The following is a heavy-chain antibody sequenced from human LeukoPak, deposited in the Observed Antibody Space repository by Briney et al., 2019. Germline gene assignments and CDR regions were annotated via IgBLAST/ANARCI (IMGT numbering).Heavy chain of an antibody. V-gene: IGHV1-18*04. CDR3: ARAPRLLWFGELPRDY. CDR2: ISAYNGNT. D-gene: IGHD3-10*01. J-gene: IGHJ4*02. CDR1: GYTFTSYG. Sequence: ASVKVSCKASGYTFTSYGISWVRQAPGQGLEWMGWISAYNGNTNYAQKLQGRVTMTTDTSTSTAYMELRSLRSDDTAVYYCARAPRLLWFGELPRDYWGQGTLVTVPS.